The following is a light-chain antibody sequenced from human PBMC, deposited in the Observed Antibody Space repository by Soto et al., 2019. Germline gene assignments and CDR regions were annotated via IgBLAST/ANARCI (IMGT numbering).Light chain of an antibody. CDR1: NSNIGRNT. CDR3: AAWDDTLLARV. J-gene: IGLJ2*01. V-gene: IGLV1-44*01. CDR2: SDD. Sequence: QSVLTQPPSASGTPGQRVTISCSGSNSNIGRNTVSWYQQVPGTAPKSLIFSDDQRPSGVPARISGSRSVPSASLAIRGLQIGDEGEYFCAAWDDTLLARVFGGGTKLTVL.